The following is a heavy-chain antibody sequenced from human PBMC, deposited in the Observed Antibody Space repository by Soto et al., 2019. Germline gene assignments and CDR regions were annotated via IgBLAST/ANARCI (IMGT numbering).Heavy chain of an antibody. CDR1: GFTFSSYG. CDR2: ISYDGSNK. J-gene: IGHJ4*02. D-gene: IGHD3-22*01. Sequence: QVQLVESGGGVVQPGRSLRLSCAASGFTFSSYGMHWVRQAPGKGLEWVAVISYDGSNKYYADSVKGRFTISRDNSKNTLYLRMNSLRAEDTAVYYCAKDRSGYYYGGLFDYWGQGTLVTVSS. V-gene: IGHV3-30*18. CDR3: AKDRSGYYYGGLFDY.